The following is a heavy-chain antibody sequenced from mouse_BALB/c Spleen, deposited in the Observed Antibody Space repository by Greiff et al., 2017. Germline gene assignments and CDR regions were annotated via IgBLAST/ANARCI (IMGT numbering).Heavy chain of an antibody. CDR1: GYSITSDYA. V-gene: IGHV3-2*02. CDR2: ISYSGST. J-gene: IGHJ3*01. Sequence: EVQLQESGPGLVKPSQSLSLTCTVTGYSITSDYAWNWIRQFPGNKLEWMGYISYSGSTSYNPSLKSRISITRDTSKNQFFLQLNSVTTEDTATYYCARGDGYDRGGWYAYWGQGTLVTVSA. CDR3: ARGDGYDRGGWYAY. D-gene: IGHD2-2*01.